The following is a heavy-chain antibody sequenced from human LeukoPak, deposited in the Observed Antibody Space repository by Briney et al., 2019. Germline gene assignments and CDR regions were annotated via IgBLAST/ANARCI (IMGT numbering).Heavy chain of an antibody. CDR1: GGTFSNYS. CDR2: INPDSGST. CDR3: ARDLQARVALYSPDF. Sequence: ASVKVSCKASGGTFSNYSISWVRQAPGQGLEWMGIINPDSGSTNYAQNFQGRVTMTRDTSTSTVYMELSSLRSEDTAVYYCARDLQARVALYSPDFWGQGTLVTVSS. V-gene: IGHV1-46*01. D-gene: IGHD2-21*01. J-gene: IGHJ4*02.